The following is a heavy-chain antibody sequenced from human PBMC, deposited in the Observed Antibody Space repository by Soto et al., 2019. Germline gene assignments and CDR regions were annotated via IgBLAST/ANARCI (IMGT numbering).Heavy chain of an antibody. CDR2: HSNDGITK. D-gene: IGHD3-9*01. CDR3: AKDGPHFDVDV. J-gene: IGHJ6*02. CDR1: TTTFSSSG. V-gene: IGHV3-30*02. Sequence: GGSLRLSCAASTTTFSSSGWHWVRQAPGRGLEWVAFHSNDGITKTYGDSVKGRFTISRDNSEKMVFLQMNSLRSDDTAIYYCAKDGPHFDVDVWGQGTKVTVYS.